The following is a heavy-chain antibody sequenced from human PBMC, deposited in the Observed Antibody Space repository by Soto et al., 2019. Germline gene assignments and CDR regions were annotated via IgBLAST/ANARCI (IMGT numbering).Heavy chain of an antibody. CDR1: GGSMSPYY. D-gene: IGHD6-19*01. Sequence: SETLSLTCTVSGGSMSPYYWSWIRQAPGVGLEWIAYVYYSGYTHYNPSLKSRVTISVDTSKNQLSLKLTSVTAADTAVYYCARGLAPVEFDYWGPGALVTVSS. CDR3: ARGLAPVEFDY. CDR2: VYYSGYT. V-gene: IGHV4-59*01. J-gene: IGHJ4*02.